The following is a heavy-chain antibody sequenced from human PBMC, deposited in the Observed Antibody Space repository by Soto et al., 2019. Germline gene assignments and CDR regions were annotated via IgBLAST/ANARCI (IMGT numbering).Heavy chain of an antibody. D-gene: IGHD1-26*01. CDR2: ISWNSGSI. Sequence: GGSLRLSCAASGFTFDDYAMHWVRQAPGKCLEWVSGISWNSGSIGYADSVKGRFTISRDNAKNSLYLQMNSLRAEDTAFYYSAKDIRSGSYPPGYYYYDMDVWGQGXPVTVYS. V-gene: IGHV3-9*01. J-gene: IGHJ6*02. CDR3: AKDIRSGSYPPGYYYYDMDV. CDR1: GFTFDDYA.